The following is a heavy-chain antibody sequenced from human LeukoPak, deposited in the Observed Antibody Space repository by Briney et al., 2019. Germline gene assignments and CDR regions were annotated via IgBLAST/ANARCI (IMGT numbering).Heavy chain of an antibody. Sequence: GSLRLSCAASGFTFSSYGMHWVRQAPGKGLECVAFIRYDGSNKYYADSVKGRFTISRDNSKNTLYLQMNSLRAEDTAVYYCAKDGSVFTAYYYYYYMDVWGKGTTVTVSS. D-gene: IGHD1-14*01. CDR3: AKDGSVFTAYYYYYYMDV. V-gene: IGHV3-30*02. J-gene: IGHJ6*03. CDR2: IRYDGSNK. CDR1: GFTFSSYG.